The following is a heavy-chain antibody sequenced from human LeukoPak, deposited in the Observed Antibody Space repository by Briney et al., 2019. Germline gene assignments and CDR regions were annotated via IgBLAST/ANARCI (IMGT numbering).Heavy chain of an antibody. D-gene: IGHD6-19*01. Sequence: GASVKVSCKVSGYTLTELSMHWVRQAPGQGLEWMGGIIPIFGTANYAQKFQGRVTITADESTSTAYMELSSLRSEDTAVYYCARPDSSGWYYAFDIWGKGTMVTVSS. J-gene: IGHJ3*02. CDR3: ARPDSSGWYYAFDI. CDR1: GYTLTELS. V-gene: IGHV1-69*13. CDR2: IIPIFGTA.